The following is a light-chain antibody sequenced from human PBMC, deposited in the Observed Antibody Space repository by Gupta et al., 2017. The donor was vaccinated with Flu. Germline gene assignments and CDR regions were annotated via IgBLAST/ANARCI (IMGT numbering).Light chain of an antibody. CDR1: QSVLYSSNNKNY. V-gene: IGKV4-1*01. Sequence: DLVMTQSPDSLAVSLGETATINCTSSQSVLYSSNNKNYLAWYQQKPGQPPKLLIHWASTRESGVPDRFSGSGSGTDFTLTISSLQAEDVAVYYCQQFYTTPLAFGPGTKVYIK. J-gene: IGKJ3*01. CDR2: WAS. CDR3: QQFYTTPLA.